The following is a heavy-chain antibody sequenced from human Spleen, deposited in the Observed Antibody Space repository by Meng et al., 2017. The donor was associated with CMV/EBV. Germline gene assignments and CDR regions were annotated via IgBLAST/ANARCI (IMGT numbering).Heavy chain of an antibody. V-gene: IGHV3-23*01. Sequence: GESLKISCAASGFTFITYSMGWVRQAPGKGLEWVSAISGSGSSTYYADSVKGRFTISRDNSKSTLYLQMNSLRADDTAMYYCTLQPIYSRFDYWGQGALVTVSS. D-gene: IGHD3-22*01. CDR3: TLQPIYSRFDY. CDR2: ISGSGSST. J-gene: IGHJ4*02. CDR1: GFTFITYS.